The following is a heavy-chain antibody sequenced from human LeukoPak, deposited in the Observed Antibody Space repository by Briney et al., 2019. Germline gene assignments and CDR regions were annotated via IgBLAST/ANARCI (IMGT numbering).Heavy chain of an antibody. CDR1: GFSFSDAW. Sequence: PGGSLRLSCAASGFSFSDAWMAWVRQAPGKGLEWVGRIKNKIDGGTTDYAAPVKGRFTISREDSKNMLYLQMNSLKTEDTAVYYCTTACADTRNWFDPWGQGTLVTVSS. D-gene: IGHD5-18*01. J-gene: IGHJ5*02. CDR2: IKNKIDGGTT. V-gene: IGHV3-15*01. CDR3: TTACADTRNWFDP.